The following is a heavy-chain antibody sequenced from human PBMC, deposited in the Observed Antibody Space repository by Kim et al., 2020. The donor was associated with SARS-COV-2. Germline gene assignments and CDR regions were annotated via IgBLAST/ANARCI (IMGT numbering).Heavy chain of an antibody. J-gene: IGHJ6*02. CDR1: GFTFSTYA. Sequence: GGSLRLSCAASGFTFSTYAMHWVRQTPGKGLEWVAVISYSGNDQYYADSVKGRFTISRDNSKNTLYLQMNSLRIEDRAVYYCARDRLVRSIYGVLWSGPKDFYYYYTMDVWGLGTTVTVS. V-gene: IGHV3-30*04. D-gene: IGHD3-3*01. CDR3: ARDRLVRSIYGVLWSGPKDFYYYYTMDV. CDR2: ISYSGNDQ.